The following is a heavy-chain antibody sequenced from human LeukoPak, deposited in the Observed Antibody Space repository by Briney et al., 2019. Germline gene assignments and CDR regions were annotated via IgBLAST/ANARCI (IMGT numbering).Heavy chain of an antibody. CDR3: ARQDSMRVFAFAI. D-gene: IGHD2/OR15-2a*01. CDR1: GGSISKSSYY. CDR2: IYYSGNT. Sequence: SETLSLTCPVSGGSISKSSYYWGWIRQPPGKGLEWIGSIYYSGNTYYNPSLKSRVAISVDTSKNRFSLELTSVTAADTAVYYCARQDSMRVFAFAIWGQGAMVAVSS. J-gene: IGHJ3*02. V-gene: IGHV4-39*01.